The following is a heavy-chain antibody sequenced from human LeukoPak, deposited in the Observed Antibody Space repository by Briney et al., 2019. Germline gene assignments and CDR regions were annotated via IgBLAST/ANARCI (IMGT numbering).Heavy chain of an antibody. V-gene: IGHV4-59*01. CDR3: ARSERYSSGWYFYFDY. D-gene: IGHD6-19*01. CDR2: IYYSGST. J-gene: IGHJ4*02. CDR1: GGSISTYY. Sequence: SETLSLTCTVSGGSISTYYWSWIRQPPGKGLEWIGYIYYSGSTNYNPSLKSRVTISVDTSKNQFSLNLSSVTAADTAVYYCARSERYSSGWYFYFDYWGQGTLVTVSS.